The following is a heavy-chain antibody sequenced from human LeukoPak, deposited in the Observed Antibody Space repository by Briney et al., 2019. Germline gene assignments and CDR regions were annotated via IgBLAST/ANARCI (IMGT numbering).Heavy chain of an antibody. CDR1: GFSFTNYW. J-gene: IGHJ4*02. Sequence: PGGSLRLSCAVSGFSFTNYWMHWVRQDPGKGLVWDSYISSDGSVTKYADSVKGRFTISRDNGKNTLFLQMNSLRAEDAAVYYCVRGNDYGGPHYWGQGTLVTVSS. V-gene: IGHV3-74*03. D-gene: IGHD4-23*01. CDR2: ISSDGSVT. CDR3: VRGNDYGGPHY.